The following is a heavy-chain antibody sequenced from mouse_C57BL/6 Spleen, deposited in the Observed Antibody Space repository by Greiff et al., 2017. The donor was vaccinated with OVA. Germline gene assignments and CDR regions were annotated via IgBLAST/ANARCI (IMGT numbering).Heavy chain of an antibody. V-gene: IGHV5-6*01. Sequence: VQLQQSGGDLVKPGGSLKLSCAASGFTFSSYGMSWVRQTPDKRLEWVATISSGGSYTYYPDSVKGRFTISRDNAKNTLYLQMSSLKSEDTAMYYCARQNYSNYFDYWGQGTTLTVSS. CDR2: ISSGGSYT. CDR3: ARQNYSNYFDY. D-gene: IGHD2-5*01. J-gene: IGHJ2*01. CDR1: GFTFSSYG.